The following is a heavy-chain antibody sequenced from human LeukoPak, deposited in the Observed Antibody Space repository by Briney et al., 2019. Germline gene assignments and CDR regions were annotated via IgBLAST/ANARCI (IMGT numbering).Heavy chain of an antibody. Sequence: TGGSLRLSCAASGFTFDDYAMHWVRQAPGKGLEWVSGISWNSGSIGYADSVRGRFTISIDNAKNSLYLQMNSLRAEDTALYYCAMSRHYYDSSGYPADYWGQGTLVTVSS. CDR3: AMSRHYYDSSGYPADY. CDR1: GFTFDDYA. J-gene: IGHJ4*02. CDR2: ISWNSGSI. D-gene: IGHD3-22*01. V-gene: IGHV3-9*01.